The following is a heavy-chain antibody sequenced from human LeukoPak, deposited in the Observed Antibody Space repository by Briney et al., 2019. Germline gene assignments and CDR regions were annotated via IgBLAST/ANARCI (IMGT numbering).Heavy chain of an antibody. J-gene: IGHJ5*02. CDR3: ATAALQWLTIVFDP. CDR1: GYTLTELS. V-gene: IGHV1-24*01. D-gene: IGHD6-19*01. Sequence: ASVKVSCKVSGYTLTELSMHWVRQAPGKGLEWMGGFDPEDGETIYAQKFQGRVTMTEDTSTDTAYMELSSLRSEDTAVCYCATAALQWLTIVFDPWGQGTLVTVSS. CDR2: FDPEDGET.